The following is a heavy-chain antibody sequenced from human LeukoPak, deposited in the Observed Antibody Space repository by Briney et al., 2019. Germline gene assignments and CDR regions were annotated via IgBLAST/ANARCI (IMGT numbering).Heavy chain of an antibody. J-gene: IGHJ3*02. Sequence: ALVKVSCKASGYTFTSYDINWVRQATGQGLEWMGWMNPNSGNTGYAQKFPGRVTITRNTSISTAYMELSSLRSEDTAVYYCARGRAYYDSSGYSLDAFDIWGQGTMVTVSS. CDR3: ARGRAYYDSSGYSLDAFDI. CDR2: MNPNSGNT. D-gene: IGHD3-22*01. V-gene: IGHV1-8*03. CDR1: GYTFTSYD.